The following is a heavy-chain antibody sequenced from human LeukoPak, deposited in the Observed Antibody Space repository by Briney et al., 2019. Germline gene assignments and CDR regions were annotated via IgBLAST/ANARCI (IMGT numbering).Heavy chain of an antibody. CDR1: GFTFSSYA. J-gene: IGHJ4*02. CDR2: ISGSGGST. CDR3: ANGIAAAVDYFDY. D-gene: IGHD6-13*01. Sequence: GGSLRLSCAASGFTFSSYAMSWVRQAPGKGLEWVSAISGSGGSTYYADSVKGRFTISRDNSKNTLYLQMNSPRAEDTAVYYCANGIAAAVDYFDYWGQGTLVTVSS. V-gene: IGHV3-23*01.